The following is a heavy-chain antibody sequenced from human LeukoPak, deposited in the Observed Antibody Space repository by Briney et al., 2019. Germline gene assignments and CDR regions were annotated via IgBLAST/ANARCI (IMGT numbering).Heavy chain of an antibody. CDR3: ARHRAGHFDY. J-gene: IGHJ4*02. V-gene: IGHV4-39*01. D-gene: IGHD6-19*01. CDR1: GGSISSSSYY. Sequence: SETLSLTCTVSGGSISSSSYYWGWIRQPPGKGLEWIGSIYYSGSTYYNPSLKSRGTISVDTSKNQFSLKLSSVTAADTAVYYCARHRAGHFDYWGQGTLVTVSS. CDR2: IYYSGST.